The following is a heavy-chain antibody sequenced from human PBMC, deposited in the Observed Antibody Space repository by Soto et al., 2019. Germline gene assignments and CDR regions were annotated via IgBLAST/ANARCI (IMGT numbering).Heavy chain of an antibody. D-gene: IGHD2-21*02. CDR1: GYRFTSYW. CDR2: IDPSDSYT. V-gene: IGHV5-10-1*01. J-gene: IGHJ3*02. CDR3: ASHNKYCGGDCYPFDI. Sequence: GESLKISCQCSGYRFTSYWISWVRQMPGKGLEWMGRIDPSDSYTNYSPSFQGHVTISADKSISTAYLQWSSLKASDTAMYYCASHNKYCGGDCYPFDIWGQGTMVTVSS.